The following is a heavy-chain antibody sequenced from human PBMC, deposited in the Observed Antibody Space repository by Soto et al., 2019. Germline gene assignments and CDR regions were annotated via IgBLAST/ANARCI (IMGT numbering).Heavy chain of an antibody. J-gene: IGHJ6*02. CDR1: GFTFSSHG. V-gene: IGHV3-30*18. CDR3: VKDLRTAAYGMGV. Sequence: QVQLVESGGVVVQPGRSLRLSCEASGFTFSSHGMHWVRQGPGKGLEWVAVIRTEEINKKYGDPVKGRFTISRDNYRNTLYLQMDSLRVEDTGVYYGVKDLRTAAYGMGVWGQGTTVTVSS. CDR2: IRTEEINK. D-gene: IGHD2-21*02.